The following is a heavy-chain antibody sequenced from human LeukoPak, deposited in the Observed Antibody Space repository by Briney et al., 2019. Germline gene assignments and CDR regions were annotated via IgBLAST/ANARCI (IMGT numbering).Heavy chain of an antibody. CDR1: GRSFSGYY. J-gene: IGHJ5*02. D-gene: IGHD3-9*01. CDR3: ARARLRYFDWLEWFDP. CDR2: INHSGST. V-gene: IGHV4-34*01. Sequence: SETLSLTCAVYGRSFSGYYWSWIRQPPGKGREWIGEINHSGSTNYNPSLKSRVTISVDTSKNQFSLKLSSVTAADTAVYYCARARLRYFDWLEWFDPWRQGTLVTVSS.